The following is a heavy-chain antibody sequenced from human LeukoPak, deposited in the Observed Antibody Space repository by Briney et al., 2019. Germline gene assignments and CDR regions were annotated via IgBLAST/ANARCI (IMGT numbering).Heavy chain of an antibody. Sequence: AGGSLRLSCAASGFTFSSYAVSWVRQAPGKGLEWVSAISGSGGSTYYADSVKGRFTISRDNSKNTLYLQMNSLRAEDTAVYHCAKDNEQQLMYYFDYWGQGTLVTVSS. J-gene: IGHJ4*02. CDR3: AKDNEQQLMYYFDY. D-gene: IGHD6-13*01. V-gene: IGHV3-23*01. CDR2: ISGSGGST. CDR1: GFTFSSYA.